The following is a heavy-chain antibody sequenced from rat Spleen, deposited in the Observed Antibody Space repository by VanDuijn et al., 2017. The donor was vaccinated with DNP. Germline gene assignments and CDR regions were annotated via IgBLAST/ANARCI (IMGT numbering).Heavy chain of an antibody. J-gene: IGHJ2*01. V-gene: IGHV5-7*01. Sequence: EVQLVESGGGLVQPGRSLKLSCAASGFTFSDYNMAWVRQAPTKGLELVAYISYAGGSTYHGDSVKGRFTISRDNARSILYLQMDSLGSEDTATYYCVRPDYYDGSYPHYWGQGVMVTVSS. CDR3: VRPDYYDGSYPHY. CDR1: GFTFSDYN. D-gene: IGHD1-12*02. CDR2: ISYAGGST.